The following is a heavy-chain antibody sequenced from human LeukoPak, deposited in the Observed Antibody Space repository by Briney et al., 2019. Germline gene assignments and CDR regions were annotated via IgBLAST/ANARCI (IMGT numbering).Heavy chain of an antibody. CDR3: ASLAWYGSGSYPLFDY. CDR2: IYTSGST. Sequence: SETLSLTCTVSGGSISRYYWSWIRQPPGKGLEWIGYIYTSGSTNYNPSLKSRVTISVDTSKNQFSLKLSSVTAADTAVYYCASLAWYGSGSYPLFDYWGQGTLVTVSS. D-gene: IGHD3-10*01. J-gene: IGHJ4*02. V-gene: IGHV4-4*09. CDR1: GGSISRYY.